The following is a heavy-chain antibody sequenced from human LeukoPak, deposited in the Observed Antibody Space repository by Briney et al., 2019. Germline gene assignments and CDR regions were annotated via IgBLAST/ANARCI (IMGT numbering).Heavy chain of an antibody. CDR1: GGSISSSSYY. Sequence: SETLSLTCTVSGGSISSSSYYWGWIRQPPGKGLEWIGSIYYSGSTYYNPSLKSRVTISVDTSKNQFSLKLSSVTAADTAVYYCASTHTHYDSSGYLVRGFDPWGQGTLVTVSS. V-gene: IGHV4-39*01. CDR2: IYYSGST. D-gene: IGHD3-22*01. CDR3: ASTHTHYDSSGYLVRGFDP. J-gene: IGHJ5*02.